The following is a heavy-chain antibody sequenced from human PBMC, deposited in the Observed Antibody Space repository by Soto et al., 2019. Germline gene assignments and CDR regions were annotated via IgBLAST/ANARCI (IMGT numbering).Heavy chain of an antibody. CDR2: ISYDGTNK. CDR3: XXXXXXXGGQH. V-gene: IGHV3-30-3*01. CDR1: GFSFSISP. Sequence: QVQLVESGGGVVQPGRSLRLSCAASGFSFSISPMHWVRQAPGKGPEWVALISYDGTNKFYADSVKGRFTISRDNSKSTLYLQVDSLRPXXXXXXXXXXXXXXXGGQHW. D-gene: IGHD2-15*01. J-gene: IGHJ1*01.